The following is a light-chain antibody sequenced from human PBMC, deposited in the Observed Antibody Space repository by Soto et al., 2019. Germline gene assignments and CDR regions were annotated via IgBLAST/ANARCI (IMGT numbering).Light chain of an antibody. CDR3: QQYGSSRLT. CDR1: QSVAGSS. CDR2: AAS. J-gene: IGKJ4*01. Sequence: EIMLTQSPGTLSLSPGDRATLSCRASQSVAGSSLAWYQQKPAQAPRLLIYAASNRATGIPARFSGSGSGTDFSLIINGLEPEDFAVYFCQQYGSSRLTFGGGTKVDIK. V-gene: IGKV3-20*01.